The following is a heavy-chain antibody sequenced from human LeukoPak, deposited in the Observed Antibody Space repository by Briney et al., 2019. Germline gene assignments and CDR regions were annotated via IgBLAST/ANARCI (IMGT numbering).Heavy chain of an antibody. CDR3: AKGASYYDFWSGYLMI. V-gene: IGHV3-33*06. J-gene: IGHJ3*02. CDR1: GFTFSSYG. Sequence: GGSMRLSCAASGFTFSSYGMHWVRQAPGKGLEWVAVIWYDGSNKYYADSVKGRFTISRDNSKNTLYLQMNSLRAEDTAVYYCAKGASYYDFWSGYLMIWGQGTMVTVSS. CDR2: IWYDGSNK. D-gene: IGHD3-3*01.